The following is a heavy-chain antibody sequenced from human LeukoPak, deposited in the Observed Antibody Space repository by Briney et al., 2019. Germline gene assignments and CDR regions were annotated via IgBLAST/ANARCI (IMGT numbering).Heavy chain of an antibody. CDR3: ARVTGRMTTDN. J-gene: IGHJ4*02. Sequence: SETLSLTCTVSGGSMSGYYWSWIRQPPGKGLEWIGYIYYSGSNNYHPSLKSRATISVDTSKNQFSLKLSSVTAADTAVYYCARVTGRMTTDNWGQGTLVTVSP. D-gene: IGHD3-9*01. V-gene: IGHV4-59*01. CDR1: GGSMSGYY. CDR2: IYYSGSN.